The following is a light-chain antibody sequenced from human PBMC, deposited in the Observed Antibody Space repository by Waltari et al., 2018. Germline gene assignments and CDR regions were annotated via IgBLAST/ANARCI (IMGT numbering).Light chain of an antibody. CDR2: GAS. J-gene: IGKJ1*01. CDR1: QTVANTY. CDR3: QKYGSSPPWA. Sequence: EIVLTQSPGTLSLSPGERVTLSCRPSQTVANTYLAWYQHQPGQAPRLLVYGASSRAPGIPDRFSGSGSGTDFTLTINSLEPEDVAVYYCQKYGSSPPWAFGQGTKVEIK. V-gene: IGKV3-20*01.